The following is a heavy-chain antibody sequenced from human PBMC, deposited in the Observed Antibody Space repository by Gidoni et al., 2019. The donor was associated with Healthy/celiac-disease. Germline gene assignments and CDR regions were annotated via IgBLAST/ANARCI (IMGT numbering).Heavy chain of an antibody. CDR3: TPSGVAPFDYYYYMDV. Sequence: EVQLVESGGGLVKPGRSLRLSCTASGFTFGDYAMSWFRQAPGKGLEWVGFIRSKAYGGTTEYAASVKGRFTISRDDSKSIAYLQMNSLKTEDTAVYYCTPSGVAPFDYYYYMDVWGKGTTVTVSS. CDR1: GFTFGDYA. V-gene: IGHV3-49*05. D-gene: IGHD5-12*01. J-gene: IGHJ6*03. CDR2: IRSKAYGGTT.